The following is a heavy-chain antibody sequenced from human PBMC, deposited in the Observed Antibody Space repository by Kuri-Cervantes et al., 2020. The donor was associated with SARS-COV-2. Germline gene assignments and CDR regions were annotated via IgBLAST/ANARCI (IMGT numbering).Heavy chain of an antibody. V-gene: IGHV4-30-2*01. CDR2: IYHSGST. J-gene: IGHJ4*02. CDR1: GGSISSGGYY. CDR3: ARDSRVGIAAAGLYS. Sequence: SETLSLTCTVSGGSISSGGYYWSWIRQPPGKGLEWIGYIYHSGSTYYNPSLKSRVTISVDRSQNQFSLKLSSVTAADTAVYYCARDSRVGIAAAGLYSWGQGTLVTVSS. D-gene: IGHD6-13*01.